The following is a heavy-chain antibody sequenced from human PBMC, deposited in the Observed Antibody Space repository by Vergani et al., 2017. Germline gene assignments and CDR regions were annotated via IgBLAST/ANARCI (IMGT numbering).Heavy chain of an antibody. J-gene: IGHJ5*02. CDR1: GGSISSGYY. D-gene: IGHD3-16*02. V-gene: IGHV4-31*03. Sequence: QVHLQESGPGLVKPSQTLSLTCTVSGGSISSGYYWSWIRQHPGKGLKWIGYIYYSGSNYYNPSLKSRVTISVDTSKNQFSLKLNAVTAADTAVYYCARSPVGGVIVRGWFDPWGQGTLVTVSS. CDR3: ARSPVGGVIVRGWFDP. CDR2: IYYSGSN.